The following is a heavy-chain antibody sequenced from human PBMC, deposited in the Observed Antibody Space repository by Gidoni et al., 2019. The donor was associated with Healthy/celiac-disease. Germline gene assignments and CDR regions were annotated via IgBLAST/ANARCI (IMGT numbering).Heavy chain of an antibody. Sequence: QDQLQASGPGLVKPSQHLSLHCTFACGSIRNGGYYWSWIRQHPGKGLEGIGYSYSSGSTYDNPSRKSRVTISVDTSKNQCSPKLSSVTAADTAVYYCARRDSGYDGPYYYGRDVWGQGTTVTVSS. J-gene: IGHJ6*02. CDR1: CGSIRNGGYY. CDR3: ARRDSGYDGPYYYGRDV. D-gene: IGHD5-12*01. CDR2: SYSSGST. V-gene: IGHV4-31*03.